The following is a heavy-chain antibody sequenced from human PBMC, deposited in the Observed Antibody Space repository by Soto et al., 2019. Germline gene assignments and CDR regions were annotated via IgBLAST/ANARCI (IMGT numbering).Heavy chain of an antibody. CDR1: GYTFTSYA. CDR3: AREYESSGYFFDY. D-gene: IGHD3-22*01. CDR2: INAGNGNT. Sequence: ASVKVSCKASGYTFTSYAMHWVRQAPGQRFEWMGWINAGNGNTKYSQKFQGRVTITWDTSASTAYMELSSLRSEDTAVYYCAREYESSGYFFDYWGQGTLVTVSS. J-gene: IGHJ4*02. V-gene: IGHV1-3*01.